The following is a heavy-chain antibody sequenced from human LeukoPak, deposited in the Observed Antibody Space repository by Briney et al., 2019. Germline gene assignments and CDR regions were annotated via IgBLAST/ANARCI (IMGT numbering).Heavy chain of an antibody. D-gene: IGHD7-27*01. V-gene: IGHV3-21*01. J-gene: IGHJ3*02. CDR1: GFTFSSYS. CDR3: AREDWGLRAFDI. Sequence: GGSLRLSCAASGFTFSSYSMNWVRQAPGKGLEWVSSISSSSSYIYYADSVKGRFTISRDNAKNSLYLQMNSLRAEDTAVYYCAREDWGLRAFDIWGQGTMVTVSS. CDR2: ISSSSSYI.